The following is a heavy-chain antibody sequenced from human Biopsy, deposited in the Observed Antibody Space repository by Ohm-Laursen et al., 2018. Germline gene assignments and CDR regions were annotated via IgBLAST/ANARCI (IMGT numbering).Heavy chain of an antibody. CDR2: RIPYFNTI. D-gene: IGHD2/OR15-2a*01. V-gene: IGHV1-69*01. CDR1: GVTFDTYA. CDR3: VGGQRGPPIGVTVPGDAFDL. Sequence: SSVKVSCKASGVTFDTYAFSWVRQAPGQGLEWMGGRIPYFNTIYYARNFQDRAVITADRSARTTDMQLSGLRPDDTAVYYCVGGQRGPPIGVTVPGDAFDLWGPGTMVTVSP. J-gene: IGHJ3*01.